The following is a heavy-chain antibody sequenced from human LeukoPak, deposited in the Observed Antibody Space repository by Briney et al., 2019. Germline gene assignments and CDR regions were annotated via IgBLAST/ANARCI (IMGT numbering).Heavy chain of an antibody. CDR3: AKELRGLIAGIEN. V-gene: IGHV3-30*02. Sequence: GGSLRLSCAASGFTFSSCGMHWVRQAPGKGLEWVTFIRYDGSDKYYADSVRGRISISRDNSKNTLYLQMNSLRAEDTALYYCAKELRGLIAGIENWGQGTLVTVSS. CDR1: GFTFSSCG. D-gene: IGHD6-13*01. CDR2: IRYDGSDK. J-gene: IGHJ4*02.